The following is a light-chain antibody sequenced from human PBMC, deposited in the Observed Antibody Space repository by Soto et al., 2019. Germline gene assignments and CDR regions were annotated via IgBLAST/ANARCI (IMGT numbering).Light chain of an antibody. J-gene: IGKJ4*01. CDR3: QHSDNLPIT. CDR2: DAA. CDR1: QDISNY. V-gene: IGKV1-33*01. Sequence: DIQMTQSPSSLSASVGDRVTITCQASQDISNYLNWYQQKPGKAPKLLIYDAANLQTGVPSRFSGSGSGTHFTFTISSLQPEDIATYYCQHSDNLPITFGGGTKVEIK.